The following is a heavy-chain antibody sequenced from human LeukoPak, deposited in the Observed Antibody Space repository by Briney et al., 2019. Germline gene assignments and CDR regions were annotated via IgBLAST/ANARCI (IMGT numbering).Heavy chain of an antibody. CDR3: ARGHRWGYSYGNWFDP. Sequence: PGGSLRLSCAASGFTFSNAWMSWVRQPPGKGLEWIGEINHSGSTNYNPSLKSRVTISVDTSKNQFSLKLSSVTAADTAVYYCARGHRWGYSYGNWFDPWGQGTLVTVSS. CDR1: GFTFSNAW. V-gene: IGHV4-34*01. J-gene: IGHJ5*02. D-gene: IGHD5-18*01. CDR2: INHSGST.